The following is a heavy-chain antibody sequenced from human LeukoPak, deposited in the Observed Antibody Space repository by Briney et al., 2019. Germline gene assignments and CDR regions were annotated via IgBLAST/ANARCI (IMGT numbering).Heavy chain of an antibody. V-gene: IGHV3-21*01. CDR2: ISSSSSYI. CDR3: ARDRYSSGPKYFDY. CDR1: EFTFRSKN. D-gene: IGHD6-19*01. J-gene: IGHJ4*02. Sequence: GGSLRLSCAASEFTFRSKNMNWARKPPGKGLEWFSSISSSSSYIYYADSLKGRFTISRDNAKNSLYLQMNSLRAEDTAVYYCARDRYSSGPKYFDYWGQGILVTVSS.